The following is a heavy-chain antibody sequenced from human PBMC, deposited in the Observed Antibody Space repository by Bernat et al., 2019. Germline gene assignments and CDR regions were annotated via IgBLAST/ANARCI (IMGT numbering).Heavy chain of an antibody. CDR1: GGSFSGYY. CDR3: ARDIHYYDSSGYWRAFDI. Sequence: QVQLQQWGAGLLKPSETLSLTCAVYGGSFSGYYWSWIRQPPGKGLEWIGEINHSGSTNYNPSLKSRVTISVDTSKNQFSLELSSVTAADTAVYYCARDIHYYDSSGYWRAFDIWGQGTMVTVSS. V-gene: IGHV4-34*01. J-gene: IGHJ3*02. D-gene: IGHD3-22*01. CDR2: INHSGST.